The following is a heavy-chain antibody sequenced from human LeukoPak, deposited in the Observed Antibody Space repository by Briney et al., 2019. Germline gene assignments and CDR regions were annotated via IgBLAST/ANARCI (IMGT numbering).Heavy chain of an antibody. CDR2: IYYSGST. CDR1: GGSISSYY. D-gene: IGHD1-26*01. V-gene: IGHV4-59*12. Sequence: SETLSLTCTVSGGSISSYYWSWIRQPPGKGLEWIGYIYYSGSTNYKPSLKSRVTISVDTSKNQFSLKLSSVTAADTAVYYCARAPIVGATTRGNGAFDIWGQGTMVTVSS. CDR3: ARAPIVGATTRGNGAFDI. J-gene: IGHJ3*02.